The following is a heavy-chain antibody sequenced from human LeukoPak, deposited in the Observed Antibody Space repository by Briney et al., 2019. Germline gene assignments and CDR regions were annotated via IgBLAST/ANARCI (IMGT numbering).Heavy chain of an antibody. CDR1: GGSISNSGYY. D-gene: IGHD6-13*01. Sequence: SETLTLTCAVSGGSISNSGYYWAWLRQPTGKGLECLGNIHYIDSALYPPPLQSRATIFVDTAQHQISLELSSVTAADTAVYYCARRRAAAGPFDYWGQGTLVTVSS. J-gene: IGHJ4*02. CDR3: ARRRAAAGPFDY. CDR2: IHYIDSA. V-gene: IGHV4-39*01.